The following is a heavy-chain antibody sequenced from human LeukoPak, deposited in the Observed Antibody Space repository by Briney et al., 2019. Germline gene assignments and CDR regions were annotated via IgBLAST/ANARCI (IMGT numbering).Heavy chain of an antibody. CDR3: ARVNLGVGATTFDY. Sequence: ASVKVSCKASGGTFSSYGISWARQAPGQGLEWMGWISAYNGNTNYAQKLQGRVTMTTDTSTSTAYMELRSLRSDDTAVYYCARVNLGVGATTFDYWGQGTLVTVSS. CDR1: GGTFSSYG. CDR2: ISAYNGNT. D-gene: IGHD1-26*01. J-gene: IGHJ4*02. V-gene: IGHV1-18*01.